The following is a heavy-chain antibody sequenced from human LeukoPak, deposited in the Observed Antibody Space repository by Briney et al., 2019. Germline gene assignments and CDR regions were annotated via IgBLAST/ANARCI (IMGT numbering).Heavy chain of an antibody. CDR3: ARGTSERGQLVRGFDY. J-gene: IGHJ4*02. V-gene: IGHV4-34*01. D-gene: IGHD6-6*01. CDR2: INHSGST. Sequence: SETLSLTCAVSGGSFSGYYWSWIRQPPGKGLEWIGEINHSGSTNYNPSLKSRVTISVDTSKNQFSLKLSSVTAGDTAVYYCARGTSERGQLVRGFDYWGQGTLGTVSS. CDR1: GGSFSGYY.